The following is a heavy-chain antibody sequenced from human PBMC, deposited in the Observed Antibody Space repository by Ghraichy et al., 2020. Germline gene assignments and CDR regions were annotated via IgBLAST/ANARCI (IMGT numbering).Heavy chain of an antibody. CDR3: TRGEDYGDYGTPFDY. CDR1: GFTFSSHW. CDR2: INSDGSST. D-gene: IGHD4-17*01. V-gene: IGHV3-74*01. J-gene: IGHJ4*02. Sequence: GGSLRLSCAASGFTFSSHWMHWVRQAPGKGLVWVSRINSDGSSTSYADSVKGRFTISRDNAKNTLCLQMDSLRAEDTAVYYCTRGEDYGDYGTPFDYWGQGTLVTVSS.